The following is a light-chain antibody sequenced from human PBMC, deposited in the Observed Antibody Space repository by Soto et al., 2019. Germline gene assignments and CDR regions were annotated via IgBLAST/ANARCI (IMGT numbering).Light chain of an antibody. CDR1: HGLVHRDGHTY. CDR2: QVS. V-gene: IGKV2-30*02. CDR3: LHATQWPQN. Sequence: QPASNSCKSSHGLVHRDGHTYLTWFHLRPGQSPRRLIYQVSNRDSGVPDRFSGSGSVTDFTLKFSRVEAEDVGVYYCLHATQWPQNLGEGTKVDI. J-gene: IGKJ2*01.